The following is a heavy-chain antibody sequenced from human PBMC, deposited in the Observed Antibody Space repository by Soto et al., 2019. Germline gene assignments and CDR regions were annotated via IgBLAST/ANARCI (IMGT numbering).Heavy chain of an antibody. Sequence: PGESLKISCKGSGYSFTSYWIGWVRQLPGKGLEWMGIIYPGDSDTRYSPSFHGQVTISADKSISTAYLQWSSLKASATAMYYCARSRPPYSSSWYRRWFDPLGQGTLVTVSS. CDR2: IYPGDSDT. D-gene: IGHD6-13*01. V-gene: IGHV5-51*01. CDR1: GYSFTSYW. J-gene: IGHJ5*02. CDR3: ARSRPPYSSSWYRRWFDP.